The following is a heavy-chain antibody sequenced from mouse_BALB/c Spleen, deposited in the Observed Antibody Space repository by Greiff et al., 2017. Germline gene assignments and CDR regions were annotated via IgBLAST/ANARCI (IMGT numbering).Heavy chain of an antibody. CDR3: ARPQLGRGFAY. CDR2: ISYSGST. V-gene: IGHV3-2*02. Sequence: EVQRVESGPGLVKPSQSLSLTCTVTGYSITSDYAWNWIRQFPGNKLEWMGYISYSGSTSYNPSLKSRISITRDTSKNQFFLQLNSVTTEDTATYYCARPQLGRGFAYWGQGTLVTVSA. J-gene: IGHJ3*01. D-gene: IGHD4-1*02. CDR1: GYSITSDYA.